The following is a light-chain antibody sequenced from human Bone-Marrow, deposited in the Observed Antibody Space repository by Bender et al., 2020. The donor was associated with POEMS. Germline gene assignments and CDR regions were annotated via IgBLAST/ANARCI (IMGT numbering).Light chain of an antibody. CDR3: CSYAGSNSFV. J-gene: IGLJ3*02. Sequence: HSALTQPASVSGSPGQSITISCTGSSSDVGSYNLVSWYQHHPGQAPKFMIYEVTQRPSGISSRFSGSKSGNTASLTISGLQPEDEADYYCCSYAGSNSFVFGGGTKLTVL. CDR1: SSDVGSYNL. CDR2: EVT. V-gene: IGLV2-23*02.